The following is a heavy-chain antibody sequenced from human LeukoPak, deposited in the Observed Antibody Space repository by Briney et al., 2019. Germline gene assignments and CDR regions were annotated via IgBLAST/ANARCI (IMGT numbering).Heavy chain of an antibody. CDR3: AKAGLLLWFGEPFDY. CDR2: IYSGGST. J-gene: IGHJ4*02. Sequence: PGGSLRLSCAASGFTVSSNYMSWVRQAPGKGLEWVSVIYSGGSTYYADSVKGRFTISRDNSKNTLYLQMNSLRAEDTAVYYCAKAGLLLWFGEPFDYWGQGTLVTVSS. CDR1: GFTVSSNY. D-gene: IGHD3-10*01. V-gene: IGHV3-66*01.